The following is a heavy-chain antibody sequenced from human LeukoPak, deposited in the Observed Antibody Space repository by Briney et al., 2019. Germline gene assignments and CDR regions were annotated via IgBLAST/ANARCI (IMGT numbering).Heavy chain of an antibody. D-gene: IGHD6-13*01. J-gene: IGHJ4*02. Sequence: PSQTLSLTCTVSGGSISSGSYYWSWIRQPAGKGLEWIGRIYTSGSTNYNPSLKSRVTISVDTSKNQFSLELSSVTAADTAVYYCARRSSSWNWGQGTLVTVSS. V-gene: IGHV4-61*02. CDR3: ARRSSSWN. CDR2: IYTSGST. CDR1: GGSISSGSYY.